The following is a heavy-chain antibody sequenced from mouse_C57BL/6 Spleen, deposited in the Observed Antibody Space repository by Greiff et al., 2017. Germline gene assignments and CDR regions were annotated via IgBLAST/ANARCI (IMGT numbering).Heavy chain of an antibody. J-gene: IGHJ3*01. CDR2: INPNNGGT. CDR3: ARLRIYYDYDAAY. CDR1: GYTFTDYN. D-gene: IGHD2-4*01. Sequence: VQLQQSGPELVKPGASVKIPCKASGYTFTDYNMDWVKQSHGKSLEWIGDINPNNGGTIYNQKFKGKATLTVDKSSSTAYMELRSLTSEDTAVYYCARLRIYYDYDAAYWGQGTLVTVSA. V-gene: IGHV1-18*01.